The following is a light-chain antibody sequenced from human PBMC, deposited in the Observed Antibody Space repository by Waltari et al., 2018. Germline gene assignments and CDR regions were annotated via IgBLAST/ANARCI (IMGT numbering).Light chain of an antibody. V-gene: IGKV3-11*01. CDR3: QQRGDWPIT. J-gene: IGKJ5*01. CDR2: DSS. CDR1: PRVSSY. Sequence: EVVLTQSPATLSLSPGERATLSCRASPRVSSYLVWYQPKADQAPRFLIYDSSKRTTGIPARFSGSGSGTDFTLTISSLEPEDFAIYYCQQRGDWPITFGQGTRLETK.